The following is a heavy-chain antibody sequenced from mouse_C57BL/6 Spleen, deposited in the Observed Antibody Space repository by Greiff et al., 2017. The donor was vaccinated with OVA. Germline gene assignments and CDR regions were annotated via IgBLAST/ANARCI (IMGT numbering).Heavy chain of an antibody. CDR2: INPNNGGT. D-gene: IGHD1-1*01. Sequence: EVQLQQSGPELVKPGASVKISCKASGYTFTDYYMNWVKQSHGKSLEWIGDINPNNGGTSYNQKFKGKATLTVDKSSSTAYMELRSLTSEDSAVYYCARGTTVVADWGQGTTLTVSS. J-gene: IGHJ2*01. CDR3: ARGTTVVAD. CDR1: GYTFTDYY. V-gene: IGHV1-26*01.